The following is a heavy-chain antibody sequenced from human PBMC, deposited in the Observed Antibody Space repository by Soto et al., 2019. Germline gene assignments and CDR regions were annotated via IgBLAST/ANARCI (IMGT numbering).Heavy chain of an antibody. V-gene: IGHV5-51*01. CDR1: GYSFTSYW. Sequence: PGESLKISCKGSGYSFTSYWIGWVRQMPGKGLEWMGIIYPGDSDTRYSPSFQGQVTISADKSISTAYLQWSSLKASDTAMYYCARILGYCISTSCYVNYYGMDVWGQGTTVTVSS. J-gene: IGHJ6*02. CDR3: ARILGYCISTSCYVNYYGMDV. CDR2: IYPGDSDT. D-gene: IGHD2-2*01.